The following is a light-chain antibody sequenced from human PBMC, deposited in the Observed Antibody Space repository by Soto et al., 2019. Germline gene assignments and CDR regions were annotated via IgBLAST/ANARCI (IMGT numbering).Light chain of an antibody. CDR2: DVS. CDR1: SSDVGAYNY. CDR3: ISYTSSSTWV. Sequence: QSALTQPASVSGSPGQSISISCTGNSSDVGAYNYVFSYQQHPGKASKLMIYDVSNQPSGVSDSFSGSRSGNTAYLTISGLQAEEESDYYCISYTSSSTWVFGGGTKLTVL. J-gene: IGLJ3*02. V-gene: IGLV2-14*01.